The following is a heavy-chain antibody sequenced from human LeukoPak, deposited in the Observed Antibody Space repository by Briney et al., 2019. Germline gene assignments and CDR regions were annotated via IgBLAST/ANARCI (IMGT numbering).Heavy chain of an antibody. Sequence: PGGSLRLSCAASGFTFSDYYMSWIRQAPGKGLEWVSYISNGGSTIYYADSVNGRFTVSRDNAKNLLYLQMNSLRAEDTALYYCATHYDSLWGSLIWGQGTLVTVSS. D-gene: IGHD3-16*01. V-gene: IGHV3-11*01. CDR1: GFTFSDYY. J-gene: IGHJ4*02. CDR2: ISNGGSTI. CDR3: ATHYDSLWGSLI.